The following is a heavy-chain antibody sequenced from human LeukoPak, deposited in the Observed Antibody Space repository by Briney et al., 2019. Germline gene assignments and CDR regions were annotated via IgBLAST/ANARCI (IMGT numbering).Heavy chain of an antibody. Sequence: SETLSLTCAVYGGSFSGYYWSWIRQPPGKGLEWIGEINHSGSTNYNPSLKSRVTISVDTSKNQFSLKLSSVTAADTAVYYCARVGISSLGGSGDYWGPGTLVTVSS. V-gene: IGHV4-34*01. D-gene: IGHD6-13*01. J-gene: IGHJ4*02. CDR1: GGSFSGYY. CDR3: ARVGISSLGGSGDY. CDR2: INHSGST.